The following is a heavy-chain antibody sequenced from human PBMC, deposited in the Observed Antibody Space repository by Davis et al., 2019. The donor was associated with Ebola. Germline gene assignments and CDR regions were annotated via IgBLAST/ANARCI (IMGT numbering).Heavy chain of an antibody. Sequence: MPSETLSLACAVSGGSISSSNWWSWVRQPPGKGLEWLGEIYHSGSTNYNPSLKSRVTISVDKSKNQFSLKLSSVTAAATAVYYCAREFGRWVGARQYYYYGMDVWGQGTTVTVSS. CDR1: GGSISSSNW. D-gene: IGHD1-26*01. J-gene: IGHJ6*02. CDR2: IYHSGST. V-gene: IGHV4-4*02. CDR3: AREFGRWVGARQYYYYGMDV.